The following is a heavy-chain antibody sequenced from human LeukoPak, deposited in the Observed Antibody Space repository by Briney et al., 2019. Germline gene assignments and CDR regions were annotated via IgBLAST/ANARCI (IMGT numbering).Heavy chain of an antibody. CDR1: GYTFTSYG. J-gene: IGHJ4*02. D-gene: IGHD2-2*02. Sequence: ASVKVSCKASGYTFTSYGISWVRQAPGQGLEWMGWISAYNGNTNYAQKLQGRVTMTTNTSTSTAYMELRSLRSDDTAVYYCARADTFSVTRSFDYWGQGTLVTVSS. CDR2: ISAYNGNT. V-gene: IGHV1-18*01. CDR3: ARADTFSVTRSFDY.